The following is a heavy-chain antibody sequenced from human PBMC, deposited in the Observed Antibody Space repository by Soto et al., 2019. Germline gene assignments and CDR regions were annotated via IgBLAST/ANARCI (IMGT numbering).Heavy chain of an antibody. D-gene: IGHD5-18*01. V-gene: IGHV3-7*03. CDR2: IKHDGSET. CDR3: AKGYGYYFDS. J-gene: IGHJ4*02. Sequence: EVQLVESGGGLVQPGGSLRLSCAASGFTFRNYWMSWVRQAPGKGLEWVLSIKHDGSETYSVDSVRGRFTSSRDNAENSVDLQMHSLRADDTAVYFWAKGYGYYFDSWGQGTQVTVSS. CDR1: GFTFRNYW.